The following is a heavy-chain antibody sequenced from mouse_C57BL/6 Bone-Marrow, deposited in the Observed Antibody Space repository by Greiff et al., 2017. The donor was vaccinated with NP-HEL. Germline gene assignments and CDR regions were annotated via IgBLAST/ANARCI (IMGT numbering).Heavy chain of an antibody. CDR1: GFTFSSYA. J-gene: IGHJ3*01. V-gene: IGHV5-9-1*02. D-gene: IGHD2-1*01. Sequence: EVMLVESGEGLVKPGGSLKLSCAASGFTFSSYAMSWVRQTPEKRLEWVAYLSSGGDYIYYADTVKGRFTISRDNARNTLYLQMSSLKSEDTAMYYCTRDGIYYGNYDWFAYWGQGTLVTVSA. CDR2: LSSGGDYI. CDR3: TRDGIYYGNYDWFAY.